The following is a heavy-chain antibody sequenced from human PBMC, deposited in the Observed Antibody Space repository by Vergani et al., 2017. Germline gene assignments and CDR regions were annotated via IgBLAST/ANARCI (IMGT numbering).Heavy chain of an antibody. CDR3: KGDFWSGYLRGFDY. CDR2: ISGSGGST. V-gene: IGHV3-23*01. D-gene: IGHD3-3*01. CDR1: GFTFSSYA. Sequence: EVQLLESGGGLVQPGGSLRLSCAASGFTFSSYAMSWVRQAPGKGLEWVSAISGSGGSTYYADSVKGRFTISRDNSKNTLYLQMNSLRAEETAVYYCKGDFWSGYLRGFDYWGQGTLVTVSS. J-gene: IGHJ4*02.